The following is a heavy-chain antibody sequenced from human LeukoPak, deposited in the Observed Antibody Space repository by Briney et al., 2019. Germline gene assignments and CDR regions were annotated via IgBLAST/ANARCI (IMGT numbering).Heavy chain of an antibody. CDR2: IYSGGST. V-gene: IGHV3-53*01. D-gene: IGHD4-17*01. CDR1: GFTVSNNH. Sequence: GGSLRLSCAASGFTVSNNHISWVRQAPGKGLEWVSVIYSGGSTYYADSVKGRLTISRDNSKNTLYLQMNSLRAEDTAVYYCARGWGTVTTMDYWGQGTLVTVSS. J-gene: IGHJ4*02. CDR3: ARGWGTVTTMDY.